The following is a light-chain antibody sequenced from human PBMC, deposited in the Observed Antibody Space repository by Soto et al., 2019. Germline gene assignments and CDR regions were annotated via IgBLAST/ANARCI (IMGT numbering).Light chain of an antibody. CDR3: QQYNTYSPWT. CDR2: QAS. CDR1: QNINSW. V-gene: IGKV1-5*03. J-gene: IGKJ1*01. Sequence: DIQITQSPSTLSASVGDRVTITCRASQNINSWLAWYQQKPGKAPKVLIYQASTLQSGVPSRFSGSRSGTEFPLPISSLQPDDFATYYCQQYNTYSPWTFGQGTKVEIK.